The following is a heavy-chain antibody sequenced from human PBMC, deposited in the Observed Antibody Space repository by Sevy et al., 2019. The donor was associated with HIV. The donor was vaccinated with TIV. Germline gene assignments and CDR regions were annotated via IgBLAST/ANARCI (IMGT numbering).Heavy chain of an antibody. Sequence: GGSLRLSCKASGFNFNNYAMSWVRQAPGKGLEWVSTISGSGGRTYTAESVRGRLTISRDNSKRRVYLQMNSLRGDDTAIYYCAKDPYSSGEYFQKWGQGARVTVSS. CDR3: AKDPYSSGEYFQK. CDR1: GFNFNNYA. V-gene: IGHV3-23*01. J-gene: IGHJ1*01. CDR2: ISGSGGRT. D-gene: IGHD3-22*01.